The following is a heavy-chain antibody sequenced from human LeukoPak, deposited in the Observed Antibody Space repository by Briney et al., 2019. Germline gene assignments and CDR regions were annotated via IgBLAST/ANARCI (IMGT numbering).Heavy chain of an antibody. V-gene: IGHV3-53*01. CDR3: ARLSGGSFDY. CDR2: IYSGGST. D-gene: IGHD2-15*01. J-gene: IGHJ4*02. Sequence: GGSLRLSCAASGSTVSSNYMSWVRQPPGKGLEWVSVIYSGGSTYYADSVNGRFTISRDNSKNTLYLQMNSLRAEDTAVYYCARLSGGSFDYWGQGTLVTVSS. CDR1: GSTVSSNY.